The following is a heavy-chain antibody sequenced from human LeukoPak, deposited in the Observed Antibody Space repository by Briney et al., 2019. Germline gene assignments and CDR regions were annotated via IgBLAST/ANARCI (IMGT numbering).Heavy chain of an antibody. D-gene: IGHD1-26*01. J-gene: IGHJ4*02. CDR2: IDGSDGAS. CDR3: ARVDSGNYDY. V-gene: IGHV3-23*01. Sequence: PGGSLRLSCAASGFRFSSYVMSWVRQAPGKGLEYVSSIDGSDGASYCADSVKGRFTISRDNSKNTLFLQMNSLRVEDTAVYYCARVDSGNYDYWGQGTLLTVSS. CDR1: GFRFSSYV.